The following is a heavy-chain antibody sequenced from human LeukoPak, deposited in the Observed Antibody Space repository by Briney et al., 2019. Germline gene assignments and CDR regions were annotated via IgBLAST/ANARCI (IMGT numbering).Heavy chain of an antibody. CDR2: IYYSGST. CDR3: ARGEDILIGYYNVGDAFDI. CDR1: GGSISSGDYY. Sequence: SQTLSLTCTVSGGSISSGDYYWSWIRQPPGKGLEWIGYIYYSGSTYYNPSLKSRVTISVDTSKNQFSLKLSSVTAADTAVYYCARGEDILIGYYNVGDAFDIWGQGTMVTVSS. J-gene: IGHJ3*02. V-gene: IGHV4-30-4*01. D-gene: IGHD3-9*01.